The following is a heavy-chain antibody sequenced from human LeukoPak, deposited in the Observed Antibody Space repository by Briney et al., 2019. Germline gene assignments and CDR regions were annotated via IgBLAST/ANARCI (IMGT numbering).Heavy chain of an antibody. J-gene: IGHJ4*02. CDR1: GFTFSSYA. Sequence: GGSLRLSCAASGFTFSSYAMSWVRQAPGKGLEWVSAISGSGGSTYYADSVKGRFTISRDNSKNTLYLQMNSLRAEDTAVYYCAKDGLYSSSWYGRGSDWGQGTLVTASS. V-gene: IGHV3-23*01. CDR3: AKDGLYSSSWYGRGSD. D-gene: IGHD6-13*01. CDR2: ISGSGGST.